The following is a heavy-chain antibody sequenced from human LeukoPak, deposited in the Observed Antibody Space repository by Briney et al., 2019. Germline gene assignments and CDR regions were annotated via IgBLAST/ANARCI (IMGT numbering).Heavy chain of an antibody. CDR2: ISQDGGEK. CDR1: GFIFNSHW. D-gene: IGHD2-8*02. V-gene: IGHV3-7*01. J-gene: IGHJ2*01. CDR3: ARVRTEWYIDL. Sequence: GGSLRLSCAGSGFIFNSHWMTWVRQAPGMGLEWVGNISQDGGEKFYADSVRGRFTISRDNAKNSLYLHLNSLRAEDTAIYYCARVRTEWYIDLWGRGTLVTVSP.